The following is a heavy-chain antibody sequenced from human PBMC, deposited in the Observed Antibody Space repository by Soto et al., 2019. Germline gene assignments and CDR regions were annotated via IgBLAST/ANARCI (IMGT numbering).Heavy chain of an antibody. J-gene: IGHJ6*02. CDR1: GFTFSSYS. D-gene: IGHD3-3*01. CDR3: ARVGGLRFLEWSWPAPYYYYGMDV. CDR2: ISSSSSYI. V-gene: IGHV3-21*01. Sequence: EVQLVESGGGLVKPGGSLRLSCAASGFTFSSYSMNWVRQAPGKGLEWVSSISSSSSYIYYADSVKGRFTISRDNAKNSLYLQMNSLRAEDTAVYYCARVGGLRFLEWSWPAPYYYYGMDVWGQGTTVTVSS.